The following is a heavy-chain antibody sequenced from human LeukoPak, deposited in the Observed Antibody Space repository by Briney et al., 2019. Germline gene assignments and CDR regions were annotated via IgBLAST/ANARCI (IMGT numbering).Heavy chain of an antibody. CDR2: IYYSGRT. V-gene: IGHV4-39*01. J-gene: IGHJ5*02. Sequence: SETLSLTCSVSGGSISSSNYYRGWIRQPPGKGLEWIGSIYYSGRTYYNPSLKSRVTISVDTSKKQFSLKLSSVTAADTAVYYCARHPYQLLWLSWFDPWGQGTLVTVSS. CDR1: GGSISSSNYY. D-gene: IGHD2-2*01. CDR3: ARHPYQLLWLSWFDP.